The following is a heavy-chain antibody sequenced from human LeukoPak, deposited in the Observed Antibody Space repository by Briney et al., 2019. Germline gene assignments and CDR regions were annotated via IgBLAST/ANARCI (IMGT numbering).Heavy chain of an antibody. CDR1: GFTFSSYA. Sequence: GGSLRLSCAASGFTFSSYAMSWVRQAPGKGLEWVSALSGSGDDTYYADSVKGRFTISRDNSKNTLYLQMNSLRAEDTAVYYCAVQRGGDRFHTFDYWGQGTLVTVSS. V-gene: IGHV3-23*01. J-gene: IGHJ4*02. CDR3: AVQRGGDRFHTFDY. CDR2: LSGSGDDT. D-gene: IGHD3-16*01.